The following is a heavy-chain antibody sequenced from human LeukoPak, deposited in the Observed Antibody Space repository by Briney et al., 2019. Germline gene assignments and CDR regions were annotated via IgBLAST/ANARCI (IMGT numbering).Heavy chain of an antibody. J-gene: IGHJ4*02. V-gene: IGHV1-2*02. Sequence: ASVKVSCKASVYTFTGSYMHWVRQAPGQGLEWMGWINPNSGGTNYAQMFQGRVTMTRDTSITTAYMELSRLKSDDTAVYYCAKYYYDSYEGYYFDYWGQGTLVTVSS. CDR3: AKYYYDSYEGYYFDY. CDR1: VYTFTGSY. CDR2: INPNSGGT. D-gene: IGHD3-22*01.